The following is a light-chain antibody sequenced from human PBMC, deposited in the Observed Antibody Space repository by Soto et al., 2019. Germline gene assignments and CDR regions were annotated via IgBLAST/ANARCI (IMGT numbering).Light chain of an antibody. Sequence: QSALTQPASVSGSPGQSITISCTGTSSDVGSYNLVSWYQQRPGKAPKLMIYDGSKRPSGVSNRFSGSKSGNTASLTISGLLAEDEADYYCCSYAGSSTWVFGGGTKLTVL. CDR3: CSYAGSSTWV. CDR1: SSDVGSYNL. CDR2: DGS. V-gene: IGLV2-23*01. J-gene: IGLJ3*02.